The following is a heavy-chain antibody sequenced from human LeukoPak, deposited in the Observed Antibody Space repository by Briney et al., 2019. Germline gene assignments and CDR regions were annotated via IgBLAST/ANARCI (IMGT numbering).Heavy chain of an antibody. CDR2: IYYSGST. V-gene: IGHV4-38-2*01. J-gene: IGHJ4*02. CDR1: GYSVSSAHY. CDR3: ARGALYDFWSGYYIDY. Sequence: PSETLSLTCAVSGYSVSSAHYWGWIRQRPGKGLEWIGYIYYSGSTYYNPSLKSRVTISVDTSKNQFSLKLSSVTAADTAVYYCARGALYDFWSGYYIDYWGQGTLVTVSS. D-gene: IGHD3-3*01.